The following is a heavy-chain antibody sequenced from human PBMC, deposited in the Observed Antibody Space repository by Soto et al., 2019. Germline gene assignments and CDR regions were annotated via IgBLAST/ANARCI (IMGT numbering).Heavy chain of an antibody. D-gene: IGHD3-10*01. CDR2: IYYSGST. CDR1: GGSISSGGYY. Sequence: PSETLSLTCTVSGGSISSGGYYWSWIRQHPGKGLEWIGYIYYSGSTYYNPSLKSRVTISVDTSKNQFSLKLSSVTAADTAVYYCARSTYYYGSGSPREFDYWGQGTLVTVSS. CDR3: ARSTYYYGSGSPREFDY. V-gene: IGHV4-31*03. J-gene: IGHJ4*02.